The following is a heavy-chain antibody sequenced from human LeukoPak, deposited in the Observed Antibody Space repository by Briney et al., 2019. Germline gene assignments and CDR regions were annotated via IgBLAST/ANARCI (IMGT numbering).Heavy chain of an antibody. Sequence: SETLSLTCTVSGGSISSYFWSWMRQPARKGLEWIGRIYTSGSTNYNPSLKSRVTMSVDTSKNQFSLKLSSVTAADTAVYYCAREVVRGVIGYWGQGTLVTVSS. J-gene: IGHJ4*02. CDR2: IYTSGST. D-gene: IGHD3-10*01. CDR1: GGSISSYF. CDR3: AREVVRGVIGY. V-gene: IGHV4-4*07.